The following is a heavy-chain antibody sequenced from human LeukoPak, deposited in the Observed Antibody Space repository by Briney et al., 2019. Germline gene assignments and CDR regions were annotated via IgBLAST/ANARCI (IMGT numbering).Heavy chain of an antibody. V-gene: IGHV4-39*01. D-gene: IGHD3-10*01. J-gene: IGHJ5*02. CDR2: IFYSGTT. CDR3: ARSYYYGSGSYFNWFDP. CDR1: GGSISSSTYF. Sequence: SETLSLTCTVSGGSISSSTYFGGWIRQPPGKGLEWIGTIFYSGTTYYNPSLKSRVTISVDTSKNQFSLKLRSVTAADTAVYYCARSYYYGSGSYFNWFDPWGQGTLVSVSS.